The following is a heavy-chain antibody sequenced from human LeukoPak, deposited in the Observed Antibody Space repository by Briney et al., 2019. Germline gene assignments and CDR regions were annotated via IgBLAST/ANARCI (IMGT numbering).Heavy chain of an antibody. CDR1: GGSLNNYH. CDR2: IHSSGST. D-gene: IGHD6-19*01. Sequence: SETLSLTCTVSGGSLNNYHWSWIRQPAGRGLEWIAQIHSSGSTNYNPPLKSRVTMSIDTPENQLSLTLTSVTAADTAVYYCARRDISSGWSFDSWGQGTLVTVSS. V-gene: IGHV4-4*07. CDR3: ARRDISSGWSFDS. J-gene: IGHJ4*02.